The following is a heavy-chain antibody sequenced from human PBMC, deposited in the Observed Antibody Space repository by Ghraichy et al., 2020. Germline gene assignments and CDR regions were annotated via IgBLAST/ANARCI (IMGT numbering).Heavy chain of an antibody. CDR2: INSDGSST. J-gene: IGHJ6*02. CDR1: GFTFSSYW. CDR3: AMPSPYYYDSSGYYSPADYYYYYGMDV. V-gene: IGHV3-74*01. D-gene: IGHD3-22*01. Sequence: GGSLRLSCAASGFTFSSYWMHWVRQAPGKGLVWVSRINSDGSSTSYADSVKGRFTISRDNAKNTLYLQMNSLRAEDTAVYYCAMPSPYYYDSSGYYSPADYYYYYGMDVWGQGTTVTVSS.